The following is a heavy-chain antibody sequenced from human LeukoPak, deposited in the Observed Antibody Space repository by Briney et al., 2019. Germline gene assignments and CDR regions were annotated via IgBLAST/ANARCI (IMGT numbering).Heavy chain of an antibody. J-gene: IGHJ5*02. CDR3: AREMRQWLSPIDP. D-gene: IGHD6-19*01. Sequence: SQTLSLTCTVSGGSISRGSYYWSWIRQPAGKGLEWIGRIYTSGSTNYNPSLKSRVTISVDTSKNQFSLKLSSVTAADTAVYYCAREMRQWLSPIDPWGQGTLVTVSS. V-gene: IGHV4-61*02. CDR2: IYTSGST. CDR1: GGSISRGSYY.